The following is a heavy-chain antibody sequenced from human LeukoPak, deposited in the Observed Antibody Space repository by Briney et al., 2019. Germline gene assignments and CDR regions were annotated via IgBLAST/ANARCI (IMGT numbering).Heavy chain of an antibody. Sequence: SETLSLTCTVSGGSISSYYWSWIRQPPGKGLEWIGNIYYSGSTNYNPSLKSRVTISVDTSKSQFSLKLSSVTAADTAVYYCAGDRVGATLGYYYYMDVWGKGTTVTVSS. CDR2: IYYSGST. CDR1: GGSISSYY. CDR3: AGDRVGATLGYYYYMDV. J-gene: IGHJ6*03. V-gene: IGHV4-59*01. D-gene: IGHD1-26*01.